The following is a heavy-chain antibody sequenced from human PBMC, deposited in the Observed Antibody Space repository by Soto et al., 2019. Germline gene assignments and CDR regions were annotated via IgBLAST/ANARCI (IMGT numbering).Heavy chain of an antibody. J-gene: IGHJ4*01. CDR1: GYVFSANY. V-gene: IGHV1-2*02. Sequence: ASVKVSCKASGYVFSANYIHWVRQAPVQVLEWLGWINPHSGATNYAQKFLGRVTMTRDTSTSTVYMELSSLRSEDTAVHYCARDDLTIFSKFVGHYFHYSG. CDR3: ARDDLTIFSKFVGHYFHY. D-gene: IGHD3-3*01. CDR2: INPHSGAT.